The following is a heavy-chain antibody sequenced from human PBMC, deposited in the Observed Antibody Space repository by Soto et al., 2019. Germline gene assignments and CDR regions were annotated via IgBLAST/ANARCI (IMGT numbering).Heavy chain of an antibody. J-gene: IGHJ4*02. Sequence: GGSLRLSCAASGFTFSSYAMSWVRQAPGKGLEWVSAISGSGGSTYYADSVKGRFTISRDNSKNTLYLQMNSLRAEDTAVFYCAKDLNWVATISRPPIFDYWGQGTLVTVSS. CDR1: GFTFSSYA. CDR3: AKDLNWVATISRPPIFDY. CDR2: ISGSGGST. D-gene: IGHD5-12*01. V-gene: IGHV3-23*01.